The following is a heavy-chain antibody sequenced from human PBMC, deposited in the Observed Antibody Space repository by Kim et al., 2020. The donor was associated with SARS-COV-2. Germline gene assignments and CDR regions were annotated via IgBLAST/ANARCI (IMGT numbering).Heavy chain of an antibody. D-gene: IGHD5-12*01. Sequence: GESLKISCKGSGYSFTSYWISWVRQMPGKGLEWMGRIDPSDSYTNYSPSFQGHVTISADKSISTAYLQWSSLKASDTAMYYCARHRMATIRNYYYGMDVWGQGTTVTVSS. V-gene: IGHV5-10-1*01. CDR3: ARHRMATIRNYYYGMDV. CDR1: GYSFTSYW. J-gene: IGHJ6*02. CDR2: IDPSDSYT.